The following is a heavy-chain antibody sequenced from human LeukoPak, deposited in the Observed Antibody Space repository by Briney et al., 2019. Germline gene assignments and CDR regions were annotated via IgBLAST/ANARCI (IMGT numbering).Heavy chain of an antibody. J-gene: IGHJ4*02. D-gene: IGHD3-22*01. CDR3: VRDSHYYDTTDPKYRLDY. Sequence: GGSLRLSCAASGFTFSSYGMSWIRQSPGKRLEWVAYISSGGSPMYYVDSVKGRSTISRDNAKNSLYLEIHSLRVEDTGVYYCVRDSHYYDTTDPKYRLDYWGQGTLASVSS. V-gene: IGHV3-48*04. CDR1: GFTFSSYG. CDR2: ISSGGSPM.